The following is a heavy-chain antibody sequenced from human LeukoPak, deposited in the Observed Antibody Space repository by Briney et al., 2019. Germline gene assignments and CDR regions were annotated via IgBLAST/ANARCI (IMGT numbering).Heavy chain of an antibody. D-gene: IGHD6-19*01. J-gene: IGHJ4*03. CDR3: ARDGSGGGWRYFDY. CDR1: GFSFSNYG. Sequence: GGSLRLSCVASGFSFSNYGFHWVRQAPGKGLEWVADIYYDGNIKYYGDSVKGRFTISRDNSENTLFLQMNSLRAEDTAVYYCARDGSGGGWRYFDYWGQGALVTVSS. CDR2: IYYDGNIK. V-gene: IGHV3-33*01.